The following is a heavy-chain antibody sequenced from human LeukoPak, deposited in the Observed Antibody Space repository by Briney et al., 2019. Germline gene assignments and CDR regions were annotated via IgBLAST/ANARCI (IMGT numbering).Heavy chain of an antibody. CDR3: ARDRRSGYDLSYYYYGMDV. J-gene: IGHJ6*02. CDR1: GFTFSSYE. Sequence: GGSLRLSCAASGFTFSSYEMNWVRQAPGKGLEWVSYISSSGSTIYYADSVKGRFTISRDNAKNSLYLQMNSLRAEDTAVYYCARDRRSGYDLSYYYYGMDVWGQGTTVTVSS. D-gene: IGHD5-12*01. CDR2: ISSSGSTI. V-gene: IGHV3-48*03.